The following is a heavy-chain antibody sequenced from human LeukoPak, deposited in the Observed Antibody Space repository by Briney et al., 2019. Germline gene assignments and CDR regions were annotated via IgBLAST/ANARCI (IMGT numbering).Heavy chain of an antibody. CDR1: GSTFSSYG. J-gene: IGHJ4*02. CDR3: AKGLDGSGVDY. CDR2: IWYDGSNK. V-gene: IGHV3-33*06. Sequence: GGSLRLSCAASGSTFSSYGMHWVRQAPGKGLEWVAVIWYDGSNKYYADSVKGRFTISRDNSKNTLYLQMNSLRAEDTAVYYCAKGLDGSGVDYWGQGTLVTVSS. D-gene: IGHD3-10*01.